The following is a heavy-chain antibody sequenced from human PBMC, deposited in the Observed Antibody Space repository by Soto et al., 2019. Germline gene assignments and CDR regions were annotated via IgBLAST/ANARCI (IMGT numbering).Heavy chain of an antibody. Sequence: QVQLVQSGAEVKKPGSSVKVSCKASGGTFSSYAISWVRQAPGQGLEWMGGIIPIFGTANYAQKFQGRVTSTEDESPSPAYMGLSSLRSEDTAVYYCARDSEGFCISTSCPVDWFGPWGQGTLVTVSS. CDR2: IIPIFGTA. V-gene: IGHV1-69*12. CDR1: GGTFSSYA. J-gene: IGHJ5*02. D-gene: IGHD2-2*01. CDR3: ARDSEGFCISTSCPVDWFGP.